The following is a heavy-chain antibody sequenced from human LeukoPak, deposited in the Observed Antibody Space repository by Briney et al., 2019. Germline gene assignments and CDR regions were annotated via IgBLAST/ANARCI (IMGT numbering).Heavy chain of an antibody. D-gene: IGHD6-19*01. CDR3: AKLPVAGLYFDY. V-gene: IGHV3-23*01. CDR1: GFTFSSYA. Sequence: GGSLRLSCAASGFTFSSYAMTWVRQVPGKGLEWISAISGSGGRTYYVDSVKGRFTISRDNSKNTLYLQMNSLRVEDTAAYYCAKLPVAGLYFDYWGQGTLVTVSS. J-gene: IGHJ4*02. CDR2: ISGSGGRT.